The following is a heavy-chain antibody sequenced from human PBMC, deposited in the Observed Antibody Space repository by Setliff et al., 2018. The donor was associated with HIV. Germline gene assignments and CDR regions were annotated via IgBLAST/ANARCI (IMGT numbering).Heavy chain of an antibody. D-gene: IGHD6-6*01. CDR1: GGSMNNYY. CDR2: VYYSGST. CDR3: AGEAWTSYRSSSGYYYYYMDV. J-gene: IGHJ6*03. Sequence: PSETLSLTCTVFGGSMNNYYWNWIRQSPGKGLEWIGYVYYSGSTNYNPSLKSRVTLSIDTSKNQFSLNLHSVTAADTAVYYCAGEAWTSYRSSSGYYYYYMDVWGKGTTVTVSS. V-gene: IGHV4-59*03.